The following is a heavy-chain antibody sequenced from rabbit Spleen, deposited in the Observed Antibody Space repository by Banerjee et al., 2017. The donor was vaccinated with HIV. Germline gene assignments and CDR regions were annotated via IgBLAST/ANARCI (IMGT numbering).Heavy chain of an antibody. CDR3: ARDSGTSFSTYGMDL. CDR2: INTATDKG. J-gene: IGHJ6*01. Sequence: QSLEESGGDLVKPGASLTLTCTASGFSFSSRYYMCWVRQAPGKGLEWIACINTATDKGVYATWAKGRFTISKTSSTTVTLQMTSLTAADTATYFCARDSGTSFSTYGMDLWGQGTLVTVS. V-gene: IGHV1S40*01. CDR1: GFSFSSRYY. D-gene: IGHD8-1*01.